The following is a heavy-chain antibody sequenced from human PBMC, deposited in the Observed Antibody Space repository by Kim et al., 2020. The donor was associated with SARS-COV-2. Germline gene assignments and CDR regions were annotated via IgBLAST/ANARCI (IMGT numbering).Heavy chain of an antibody. J-gene: IGHJ3*02. V-gene: IGHV3-33*01. D-gene: IGHD4-17*01. CDR2: IWYDGSNK. CDR3: ARGSTVTDAFDI. CDR1: GFTFSSYG. Sequence: GGSLRLSCAASGFTFSSYGMHWVRQAPGKGLEWVAVIWYDGSNKYYADSVKGRFTISRDNSKNTLYLQMNSLRAEDTAVYYCARGSTVTDAFDIWGQGTMVTVSS.